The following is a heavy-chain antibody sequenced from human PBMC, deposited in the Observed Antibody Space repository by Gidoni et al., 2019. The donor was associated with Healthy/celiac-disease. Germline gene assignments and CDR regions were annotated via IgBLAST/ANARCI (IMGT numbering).Heavy chain of an antibody. J-gene: IGHJ6*02. D-gene: IGHD3-10*02. CDR1: GFTFSSYE. CDR3: AVGGCAGPYYDGMDV. V-gene: IGHV3-48*03. CDR2: ISSSGSTI. Sequence: EVQLVESGGGLVQPGESLRLSCAASGFTFSSYEMTWVRQSPGKGLEWVSYISSSGSTIYHADSVKGRFTILRDNAKNSMYLQMNSLRAEDTAVYYGAVGGCAGPYYDGMDVWGQGTTDTVAS.